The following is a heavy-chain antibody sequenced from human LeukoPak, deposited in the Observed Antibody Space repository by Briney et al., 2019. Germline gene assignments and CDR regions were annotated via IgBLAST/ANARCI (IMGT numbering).Heavy chain of an antibody. D-gene: IGHD6-13*01. CDR2: IKQDGSEK. CDR1: GFTFSSYW. Sequence: GGSLRLSCAASGFTFSSYWMSWVRQAPGKGLEWVANIKQDGSEKYYVDSVKGRFTISRDNAKNSLFLQMNSLRAEDTAVYYCAKDLRAAADGTYFDYWGRGTLVTVSS. V-gene: IGHV3-7*01. J-gene: IGHJ4*02. CDR3: AKDLRAAADGTYFDY.